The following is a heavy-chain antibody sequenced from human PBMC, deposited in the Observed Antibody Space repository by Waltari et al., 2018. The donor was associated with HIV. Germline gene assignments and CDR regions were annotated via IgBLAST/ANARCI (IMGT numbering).Heavy chain of an antibody. Sequence: QVQLVESGGGVVQPGRSLRLACAASGLPFSSYGMHGVREAPGKGLEWVAVIWYDGSNKYYADSVKGRFTISRDNSKNTLYLQMNSLRAEDTAVYYCARAGGGEPAPYVDYWGQGTLVTVSS. CDR3: ARAGGGEPAPYVDY. CDR2: IWYDGSNK. CDR1: GLPFSSYG. V-gene: IGHV3-33*01. D-gene: IGHD1-26*01. J-gene: IGHJ4*02.